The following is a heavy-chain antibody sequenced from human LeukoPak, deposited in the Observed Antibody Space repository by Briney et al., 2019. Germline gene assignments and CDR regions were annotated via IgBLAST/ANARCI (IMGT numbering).Heavy chain of an antibody. CDR2: VWYDGSKK. Sequence: GGSLRLSCAASGFTFSNYGMHWVRQAPGKGLEWVAVVWYDGSKKDYAESVKGRFTISRDDSESTLYLQMNSQRAEDTAVYYCARDISRHTYYLDYWGQGTLVTVSS. V-gene: IGHV3-33*01. CDR3: ARDISRHTYYLDY. CDR1: GFTFSNYG. J-gene: IGHJ4*02. D-gene: IGHD1-1*01.